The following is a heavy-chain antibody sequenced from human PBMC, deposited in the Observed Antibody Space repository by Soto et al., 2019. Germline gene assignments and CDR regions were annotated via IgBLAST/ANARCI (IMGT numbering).Heavy chain of an antibody. V-gene: IGHV3-23*01. J-gene: IGHJ3*02. Sequence: EVQLLESGGGLVQPGGSLRLSCAASGFTFSSYAMSWVRQAPGKGLEWVSAIRGSGGSTYYADSVKGRFTISRDNSKNTLYLQMNNLRVEDTAVYYCAKIPHSSSWYLDAFDIWGQGTMVTVSS. CDR1: GFTFSSYA. CDR2: IRGSGGST. D-gene: IGHD6-13*01. CDR3: AKIPHSSSWYLDAFDI.